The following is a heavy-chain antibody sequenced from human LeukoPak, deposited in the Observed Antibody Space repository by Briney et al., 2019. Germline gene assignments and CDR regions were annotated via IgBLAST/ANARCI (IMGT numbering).Heavy chain of an antibody. J-gene: IGHJ4*02. V-gene: IGHV4-59*01. D-gene: IGHD6-13*01. CDR2: IYHSGST. CDR1: GGSIRNYY. CDR3: ARVQAAAGYFDY. Sequence: PSETLSLTCTVSGGSIRNYYWSWIRQPPGEGLEWIGYIYHSGSTNYNPSLKSRVNVSVDMAKNQISLKMSSVTAADTAVYYCARVQAAAGYFDYWGQGTLVTVSS.